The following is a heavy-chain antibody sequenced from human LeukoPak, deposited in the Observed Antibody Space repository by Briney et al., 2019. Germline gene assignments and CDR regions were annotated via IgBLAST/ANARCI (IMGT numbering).Heavy chain of an antibody. CDR1: GYSFTSYW. Sequence: GESLKISCKGSGYSFTSYWIGWVRQMPGRGLEWMGWINAGNGNTKYSQKFQDRVTITRDTSASTAYMDLSNLRYEDTAIYYCARLAVSDSHDAFDIWGQGTLVTVSS. CDR3: ARLAVSDSHDAFDI. J-gene: IGHJ3*02. D-gene: IGHD6-19*01. V-gene: IGHV1-3*01. CDR2: INAGNGNT.